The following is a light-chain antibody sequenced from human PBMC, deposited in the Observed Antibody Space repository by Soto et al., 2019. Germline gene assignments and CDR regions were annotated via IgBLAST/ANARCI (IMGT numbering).Light chain of an antibody. CDR2: KAS. V-gene: IGKV1-5*03. CDR1: QALXSW. Sequence: DIQMTQSPSTLSGSVGDRVTIPCRASQALXSWLAWYQQKPGKAPKVLXYKASTLTSGVPSRFSGSGSGTEFTLTISSLQPDYFATYYCQHYNSYSEAFGQGTKVDI. J-gene: IGKJ1*01. CDR3: QHYNSYSEA.